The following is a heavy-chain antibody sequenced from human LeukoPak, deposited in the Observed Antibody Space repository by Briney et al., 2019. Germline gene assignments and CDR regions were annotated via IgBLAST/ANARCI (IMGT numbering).Heavy chain of an antibody. CDR2: INWNGGST. CDR1: GFTFDDYG. Sequence: GGSLRLSCAASGFTFDDYGMSWVRQAPGEGLEWVSGINWNGGSTGYADSVKGRFTISRNNAKNSLYLQMNSLRAEDTALYYCARDHRVSSSWYRGAFDIWGQGTMVTVSS. J-gene: IGHJ3*02. CDR3: ARDHRVSSSWYRGAFDI. D-gene: IGHD6-13*01. V-gene: IGHV3-20*04.